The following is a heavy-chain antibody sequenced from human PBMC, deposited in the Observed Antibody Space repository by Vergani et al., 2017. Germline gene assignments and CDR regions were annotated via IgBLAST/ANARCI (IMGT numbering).Heavy chain of an antibody. D-gene: IGHD2-2*03. CDR3: ARTLWIGYYFDY. CDR2: IYYSGST. V-gene: IGHV4-59*01. CDR1: GGSISSYY. J-gene: IGHJ4*02. Sequence: QVQLQESGPGLVKPSETLSLTCTVSGGSISSYYWSWIRQPPGKGLEWIGYIYYSGSTNYNPSLKSRVTISVETSKNQFSLKLSSVTAADTAVYYCARTLWIGYYFDYWGQGTLVTVSS.